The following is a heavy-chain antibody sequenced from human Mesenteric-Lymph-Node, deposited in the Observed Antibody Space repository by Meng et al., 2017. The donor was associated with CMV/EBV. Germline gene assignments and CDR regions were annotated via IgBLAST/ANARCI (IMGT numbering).Heavy chain of an antibody. D-gene: IGHD2-2*01. J-gene: IGHJ4*02. CDR3: AKIPWRQCSTSNCEGYFDF. Sequence: GESLKISCAASGFTFSGSAMHWVRQASGKGLEWVGRIRSKANSYATAYAASVKGRFTISRDDSKNTAYLQMNSLRAEDTAVYYCAKIPWRQCSTSNCEGYFDFWGQGTLVTVSS. V-gene: IGHV3-73*01. CDR2: IRSKANSYAT. CDR1: GFTFSGSA.